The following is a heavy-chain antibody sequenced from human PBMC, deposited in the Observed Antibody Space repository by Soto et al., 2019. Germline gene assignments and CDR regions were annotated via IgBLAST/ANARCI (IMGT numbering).Heavy chain of an antibody. CDR1: GYSFTSYW. V-gene: IGHV5-10-1*01. D-gene: IGHD1-1*01. CDR2: IDPSDSYT. CDR3: ARPTVSQLGYWYFDL. J-gene: IGHJ2*01. Sequence: GESLKISCKGSGYSFTSYWIGWVRHMPGKGLEWMGRIDPSDSYTNYSPSFQGHVTISADKSISTAYLQWSSLKASDTAMYYCARPTVSQLGYWYFDLWGRGTLVTVSS.